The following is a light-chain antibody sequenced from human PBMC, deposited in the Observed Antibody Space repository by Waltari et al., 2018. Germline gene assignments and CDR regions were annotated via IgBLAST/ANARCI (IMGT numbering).Light chain of an antibody. CDR2: VAS. J-gene: IGKJ2*01. CDR1: QTVYANY. Sequence: VVSQSPGTLSLSPGERATLSCTTSQTVYANYLAWYQHKPGQPPRLLLYVASRRDTGIPERFSGSGSGTHFTLTISRVDPEDFAVYYCQEYGNSPPYNFGPGTRLEI. V-gene: IGKV3-20*01. CDR3: QEYGNSPPYN.